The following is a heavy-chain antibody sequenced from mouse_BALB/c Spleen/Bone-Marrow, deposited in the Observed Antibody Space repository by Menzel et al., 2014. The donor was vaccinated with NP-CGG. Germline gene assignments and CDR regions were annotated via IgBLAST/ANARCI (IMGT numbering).Heavy chain of an antibody. CDR2: INPYNGAT. Sequence: VQLQQPGPELVKPGASVKISCKASGYSFTGYYMHWVKQSHVKSLEWIGRINPYNGATSYNQNFKDKASLTVDKSSSTAYMELHSLTSEDPAVYYCARYDYYGSSFFDYWGQGTTLTVSS. D-gene: IGHD1-1*01. CDR3: ARYDYYGSSFFDY. CDR1: GYSFTGYY. J-gene: IGHJ2*01. V-gene: IGHV1-31*01.